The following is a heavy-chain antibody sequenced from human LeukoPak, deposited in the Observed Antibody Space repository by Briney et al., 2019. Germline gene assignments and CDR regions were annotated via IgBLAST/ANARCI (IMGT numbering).Heavy chain of an antibody. CDR3: ARGSFWNYYMDV. CDR2: IYSGGST. D-gene: IGHD2/OR15-2a*01. Sequence: GGSLRLSCAASGFTVSSNYMSWVRQAPGKGLEWVSIIYSGGSTFYADSVKGRFTISRDNSKNTLYLQMNSLRAEDTAVYYCARGSFWNYYMDVWGKGTTVTVSS. J-gene: IGHJ6*03. CDR1: GFTVSSNY. V-gene: IGHV3-53*01.